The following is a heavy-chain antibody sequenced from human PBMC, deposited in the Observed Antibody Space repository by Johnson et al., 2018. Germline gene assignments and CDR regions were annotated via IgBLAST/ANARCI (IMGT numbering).Heavy chain of an antibody. CDR1: GGPFSSYT. Sequence: QRVQSGAAVQKPVYSVTVSCKASGGPFSSYTINWVRQPPGQGLEWMGKIILPLGIANYAQKFQGRVPITAEKSTNTVYMERSSLRSEDTAVYYCARNEVDAAFELWGQGTMVTVSS. CDR2: IILPLGIA. CDR3: ARNEVDAAFEL. D-gene: IGHD5-12*01. J-gene: IGHJ3*01. V-gene: IGHV1-69*02.